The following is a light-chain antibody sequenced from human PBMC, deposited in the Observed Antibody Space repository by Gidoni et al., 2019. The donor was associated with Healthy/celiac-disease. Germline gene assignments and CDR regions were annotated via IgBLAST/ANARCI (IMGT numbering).Light chain of an antibody. CDR2: DAS. Sequence: EIVLTQSPAPLSLSPGERATLSCRASQSVSSYLAWYQQKPGQAPRRLIYDASNRTTGIPARFSGSGSGTDFTLTISSLEPEDFAVYYCQQRSNWPLFTFGPGTKVDIK. V-gene: IGKV3-11*01. CDR3: QQRSNWPLFT. J-gene: IGKJ3*01. CDR1: QSVSSY.